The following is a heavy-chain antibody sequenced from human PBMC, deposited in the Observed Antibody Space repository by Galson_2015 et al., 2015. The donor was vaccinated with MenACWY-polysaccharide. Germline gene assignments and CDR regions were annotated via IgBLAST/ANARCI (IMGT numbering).Heavy chain of an antibody. V-gene: IGHV4-61*01. Sequence: SETLSLTCIVSGGYVSSGTYYWSWLRQPPGKGLEWIGYMSYSGRGNYNPSLRSRVTVSLDTSTNQFFLRLASVTAADTGMYYCAREPAVGGSFGWFDPLGPGDPGHRLL. D-gene: IGHD3-16*01. CDR2: MSYSGRG. CDR1: GGYVSSGTYY. J-gene: IGHJ5*02. CDR3: AREPAVGGSFGWFDP.